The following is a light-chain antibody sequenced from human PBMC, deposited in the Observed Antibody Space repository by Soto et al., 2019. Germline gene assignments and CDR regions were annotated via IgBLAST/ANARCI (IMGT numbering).Light chain of an antibody. CDR1: QSVSSSY. Sequence: EIVLTQSPGTLSLSPGERATLSCRASQSVSSSYLAWYQQKPGQAPRLLIYGASSRATGIPDRFGGSGSGTEFTLNISRLEPEDFAVNYCQQYGSSPRISFGQGTRLEIK. CDR3: QQYGSSPRIS. V-gene: IGKV3-20*01. J-gene: IGKJ5*01. CDR2: GAS.